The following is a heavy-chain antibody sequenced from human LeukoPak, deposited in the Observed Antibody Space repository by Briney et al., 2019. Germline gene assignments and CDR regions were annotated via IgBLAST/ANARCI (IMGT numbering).Heavy chain of an antibody. J-gene: IGHJ6*03. CDR2: INPNSGGT. Sequence: ASVKVSCKASGYTFTGYYMHWVRQAPGQGLEWMGWINPNSGGTNYAQKFQGRVTMTRDTSISTAYMELSRLRSDDTAVYYCARDSGYSSGWYHLYYYYYMDVWGKGTTVTISS. D-gene: IGHD6-19*01. CDR1: GYTFTGYY. V-gene: IGHV1-2*02. CDR3: ARDSGYSSGWYHLYYYYYMDV.